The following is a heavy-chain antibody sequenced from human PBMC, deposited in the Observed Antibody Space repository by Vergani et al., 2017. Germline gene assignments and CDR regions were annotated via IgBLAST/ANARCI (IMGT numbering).Heavy chain of an antibody. D-gene: IGHD1-7*01. CDR1: GGTFSSYA. J-gene: IGHJ6*03. V-gene: IGHV1-69*13. Sequence: QVQLVQSGAEVKKPGSSVKVPCKASGGTFSSYAISWVRQAPGQGLEWMGRIISIFGTANYAQKFQGRVTITADESTSTAYMELSSLRSEDTAVYSCARCVAELRGEYYYYYMDVWGK. CDR3: ARCVAELRGEYYYYYMDV. CDR2: IISIFGTA.